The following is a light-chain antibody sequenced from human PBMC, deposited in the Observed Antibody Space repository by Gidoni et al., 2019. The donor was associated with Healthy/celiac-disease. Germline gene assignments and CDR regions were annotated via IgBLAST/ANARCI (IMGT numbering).Light chain of an antibody. CDR2: GKN. Sequence: SSELTQDPAVSVALGQTVRITCQGDSLRSYYPSWYQQKPGQAPVLVIYGKNNRPSGIPDRFSGSSSGNTASLTITGAQAEDEADYYCNSRDSSGNHVVFGGGTKLTV. CDR3: NSRDSSGNHVV. J-gene: IGLJ2*01. V-gene: IGLV3-19*01. CDR1: SLRSYY.